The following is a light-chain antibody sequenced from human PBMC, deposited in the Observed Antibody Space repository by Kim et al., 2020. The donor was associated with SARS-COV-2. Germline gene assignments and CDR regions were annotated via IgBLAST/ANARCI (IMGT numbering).Light chain of an antibody. CDR1: QSVSSN. V-gene: IGKV3-15*01. CDR3: QHYNNWLTWT. Sequence: SPGERAPLSCRASQSVSSNLAWYQQKPGQAPRLLIYGASTRATGIPARFSGSGSGTEFTLTISSLQSEDFAVYYCQHYNNWLTWTFGQGTKVDIK. CDR2: GAS. J-gene: IGKJ1*01.